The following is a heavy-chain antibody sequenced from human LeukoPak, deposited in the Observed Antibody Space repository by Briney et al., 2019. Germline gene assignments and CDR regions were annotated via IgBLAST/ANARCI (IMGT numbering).Heavy chain of an antibody. J-gene: IGHJ4*02. CDR1: GYTFTGYY. CDR2: INPNSGGT. CDR3: ARGIVVVPAAIDY. D-gene: IGHD2-2*02. Sequence: GASVKVSCRACGYTFTGYYMHWVRQAPGQGLEWMGWINPNSGGTNYAQKFQGRVTMTRDTSISTAYMELSRLRSDDTAVYYCARGIVVVPAAIDYWGQGTLVTVSS. V-gene: IGHV1-2*02.